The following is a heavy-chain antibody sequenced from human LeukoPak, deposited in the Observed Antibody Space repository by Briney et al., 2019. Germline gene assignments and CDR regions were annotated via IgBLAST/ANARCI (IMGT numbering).Heavy chain of an antibody. J-gene: IGHJ6*02. D-gene: IGHD2-15*01. CDR2: IENNGRST. CDR1: GFTFNNYW. CDR3: AREKVVASQYYYYGMDV. V-gene: IGHV3-74*01. Sequence: GGSLRLSCEASGFTFNNYWMHWVRQAPGKGLVWVSHIENNGRSTNYADSVKGRFTISRDNTRNTLSLEMNNLRAEDTAVYYCAREKVVASQYYYYGMDVWGQGTTVTVSS.